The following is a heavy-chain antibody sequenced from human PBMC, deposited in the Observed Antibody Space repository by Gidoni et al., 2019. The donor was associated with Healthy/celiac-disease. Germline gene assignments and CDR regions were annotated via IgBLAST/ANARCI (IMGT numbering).Heavy chain of an antibody. D-gene: IGHD1-26*01. J-gene: IGHJ6*02. Sequence: QVQLQQWGAGLLKPSETLSLTCAVYGGSFSGYYWSWIRQPPGKGLEWIGEINHSGSTNYNPSLKSRVTISVDTSKNQFSLKLSSVTAADTAVYYCARVGGYKTYYYYYYGMDVWGQGTTVTVSS. CDR2: INHSGST. V-gene: IGHV4-34*01. CDR3: ARVGGYKTYYYYYYGMDV. CDR1: GGSFSGYY.